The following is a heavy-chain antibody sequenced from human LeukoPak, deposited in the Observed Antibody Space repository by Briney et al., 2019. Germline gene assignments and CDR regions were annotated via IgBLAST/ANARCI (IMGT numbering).Heavy chain of an antibody. J-gene: IGHJ5*02. CDR2: IYYSGST. V-gene: IGHV4-39*01. CDR1: GGSISSSSYY. D-gene: IGHD3-10*01. CDR3: ARLNRDVLLWFGAWGFDP. Sequence: PSETLSLTCTVSGGSISSSSYYWGWIRQPPGKGLEWIGSIYYSGSTYYNPSLKSRVTISVDTSKNQFSLKLSFVTAADTAVYYCARLNRDVLLWFGAWGFDPWGQGTLVTVSS.